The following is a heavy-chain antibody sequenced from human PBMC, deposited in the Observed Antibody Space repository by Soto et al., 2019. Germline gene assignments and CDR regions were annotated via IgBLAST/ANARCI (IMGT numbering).Heavy chain of an antibody. J-gene: IGHJ4*02. D-gene: IGHD1-26*01. V-gene: IGHV3-23*04. CDR2: ISDSGGTS. Sequence: EVQLVDSGGGLVQPGGSLRLSCAASGFIFSNYVMSWVRQAPGKGLEWVSSISDSGGTSYYADSVKGRFTISRDNSKNTLYRQMNSLRAEDTAIYYSAIRPRALLTFDYWGQGTLVTVSS. CDR3: AIRPRALLTFDY. CDR1: GFIFSNYV.